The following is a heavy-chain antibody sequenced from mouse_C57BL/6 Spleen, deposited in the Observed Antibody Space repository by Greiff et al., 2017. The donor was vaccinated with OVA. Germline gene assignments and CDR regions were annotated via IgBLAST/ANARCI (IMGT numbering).Heavy chain of an antibody. V-gene: IGHV5-4*01. CDR3: ARDRSAMDY. CDR2: ISDGGSYT. Sequence: DVKLVESGGGLVKPGGSLKLSCAASGFTFSSYAMSWVRQTPEKRLEWVATISDGGSYTYYPDNVKGRFTISRDNATNNLYLQMSHLKSEDTAMYYCARDRSAMDYWGQGTSVTVSS. J-gene: IGHJ4*01. CDR1: GFTFSSYA.